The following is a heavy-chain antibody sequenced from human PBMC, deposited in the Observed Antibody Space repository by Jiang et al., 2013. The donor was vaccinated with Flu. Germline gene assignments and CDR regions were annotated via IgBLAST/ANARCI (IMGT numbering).Heavy chain of an antibody. CDR3: AREGVAGVTMVQGLDY. J-gene: IGHJ4*02. V-gene: IGHV4-39*07. Sequence: GPGLVKPSETLSLTCTVSGGSISSSSYYWGWIRQPPGKGLEWIGSIYYSGSTYYNPSLKSRVTISVDTSKNQFSLKLSSVTAADTAVYYCAREGVAGVTMVQGLDYWGQGNPGHRLL. CDR2: IYYSGST. D-gene: IGHD3-10*01. CDR1: GGSISSSSYY.